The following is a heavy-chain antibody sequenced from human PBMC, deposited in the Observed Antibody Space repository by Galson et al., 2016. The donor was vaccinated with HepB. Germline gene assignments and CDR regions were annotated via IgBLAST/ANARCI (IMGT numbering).Heavy chain of an antibody. J-gene: IGHJ2*01. Sequence: SLRLSCAASGFNFDEFSMHWVRQAPGKGLEWVSGISWNSDDMGYADAVKGRFTISRDNAKNSLYLQMTSLRVEDTALYYCAQGGVRGGVAHNWYFGLWGRGTLVTVAS. V-gene: IGHV3-9*01. CDR3: AQGGVRGGVAHNWYFGL. CDR1: GFNFDEFS. CDR2: ISWNSDDM. D-gene: IGHD3-16*01.